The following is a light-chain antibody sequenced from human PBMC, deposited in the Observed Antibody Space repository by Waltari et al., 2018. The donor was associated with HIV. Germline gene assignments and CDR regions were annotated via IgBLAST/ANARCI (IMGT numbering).Light chain of an antibody. CDR2: AAS. V-gene: IGKV1-9*01. CDR1: QGISNY. CDR3: QQLNSYPVT. J-gene: IGKJ5*01. Sequence: DIQLTQSPSFLSASVGDRVTITCRPSQGISNYLAWYRQKPGSAPKLLIYAASTLQIGVPSRFSGSGSGTEFTLTITSLQAEDSATYYCQQLNSYPVTFGRGTRLEIK.